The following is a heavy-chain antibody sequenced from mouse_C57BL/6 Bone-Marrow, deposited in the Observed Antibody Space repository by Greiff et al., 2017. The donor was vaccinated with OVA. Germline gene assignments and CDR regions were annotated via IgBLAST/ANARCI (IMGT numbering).Heavy chain of an antibody. D-gene: IGHD2-4*01. Sequence: EVQLQESGPGLVKPSQSLSLTCSVTGYSITSGYYWNWIRQFPGNKLEWMGYISYDGSNNYNPSLKNRISITRDTSKNQFFLKLNSVTTEDTATYYCARGRLGGTWFAYWGQGTLVTVSA. CDR3: ARGRLGGTWFAY. CDR1: GYSITSGYY. CDR2: ISYDGSN. V-gene: IGHV3-6*01. J-gene: IGHJ3*01.